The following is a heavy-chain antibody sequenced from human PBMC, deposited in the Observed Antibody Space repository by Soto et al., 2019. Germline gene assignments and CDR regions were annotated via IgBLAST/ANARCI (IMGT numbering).Heavy chain of an antibody. Sequence: QVQLQESGPGLVKPSQTLSLTCTVSGGSISSGGYYWSWIRQHPGKGLEWIGYIYYSGSTYYNPSLKSRVTISVDTSKNQFSLKLSSVTAADSAVYYCARDGGDCSGGSCSSGAFDIWGQGTMVTVSS. D-gene: IGHD2-15*01. V-gene: IGHV4-31*03. CDR1: GGSISSGGYY. CDR3: ARDGGDCSGGSCSSGAFDI. CDR2: IYYSGST. J-gene: IGHJ3*02.